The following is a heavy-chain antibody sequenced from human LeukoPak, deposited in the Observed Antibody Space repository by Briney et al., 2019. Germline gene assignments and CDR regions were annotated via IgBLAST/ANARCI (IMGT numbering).Heavy chain of an antibody. Sequence: GGSLRLSCAASGLPLSLYWMNWVRQAPGKGLEWVANIKQDGSVKHYLDSVKGRFTISRDNAKTSLFLQMDSLTAEDTAMYFCASHPYHDNNAYLNHWGQGTLVTVSS. D-gene: IGHD3-16*01. V-gene: IGHV3-7*01. J-gene: IGHJ4*02. CDR1: GLPLSLYW. CDR2: IKQDGSVK. CDR3: ASHPYHDNNAYLNH.